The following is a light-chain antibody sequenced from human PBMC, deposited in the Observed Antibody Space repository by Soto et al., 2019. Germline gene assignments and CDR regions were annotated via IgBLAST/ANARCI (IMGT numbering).Light chain of an antibody. CDR1: SSNIGSNY. CDR2: RNN. V-gene: IGLV1-47*01. CDR3: AAWDDSLSGYV. Sequence: QAVVTQPPSASGTPGQRVTISCSGSSSNIGSNYVYWYQQLPGTPPKLLIYRNNQRPSGVPDRFSGSKSGTSASLAISGLRSEDEADYYCAAWDDSLSGYVFGTGTKLTVL. J-gene: IGLJ1*01.